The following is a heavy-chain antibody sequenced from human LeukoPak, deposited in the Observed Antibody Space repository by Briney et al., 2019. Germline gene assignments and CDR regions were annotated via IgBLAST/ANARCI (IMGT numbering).Heavy chain of an antibody. CDR2: IYHSGTA. V-gene: IGHV4-38-2*02. J-gene: IGHJ4*02. D-gene: IGHD2-2*02. CDR3: VRYCSSTTCYTRAVDY. Sequence: SETLSLTCTVSGYSITSGYNWAWIRQPPGKVLEWIGSIYHSGTAYYNPSLKSRVTISVDTPKNQFSLKLSSVTAADTAVYYCVRYCSSTTCYTRAVDYWGQGTLVTVSS. CDR1: GYSITSGYN.